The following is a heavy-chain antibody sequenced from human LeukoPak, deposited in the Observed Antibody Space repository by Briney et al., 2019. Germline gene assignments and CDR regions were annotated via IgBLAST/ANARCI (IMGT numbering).Heavy chain of an antibody. V-gene: IGHV3-48*02. CDR3: ARAFAVAGHFDY. CDR2: ISSSTTI. Sequence: PGGSLRLSCAASGFTFSSYGMNWVRQAPGKGLEWISYISSSTTIYYADSVKGRFTISRDNAKNSLYLQMNSLRDEDTAVYYCARAFAVAGHFDYWGQGTLVTVSS. CDR1: GFTFSSYG. D-gene: IGHD6-19*01. J-gene: IGHJ4*02.